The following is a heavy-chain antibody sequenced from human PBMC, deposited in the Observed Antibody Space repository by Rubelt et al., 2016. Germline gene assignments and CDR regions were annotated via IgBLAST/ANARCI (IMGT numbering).Heavy chain of an antibody. D-gene: IGHD4-17*01. CDR3: ASARGDYTSDY. V-gene: IGHV3-30*04. CDR1: GFTFSDYA. Sequence: RSLRLSCAASGFTFSDYAMHWVRQAPGKGLEWVAVISFDGSNKYYADSVKGRFTISRDNSKNMLFRQMNSLTAEDTALYYCASARGDYTSDYWGQGTLVTVSS. J-gene: IGHJ4*02. CDR2: ISFDGSNK.